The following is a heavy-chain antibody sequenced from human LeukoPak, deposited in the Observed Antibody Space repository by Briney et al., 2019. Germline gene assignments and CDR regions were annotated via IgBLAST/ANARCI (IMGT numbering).Heavy chain of an antibody. D-gene: IGHD6-13*01. Sequence: GGSLRLSCAASGFTVSSNYMSWVRQAPGKGLEWVSVIYSGGSTYYADSVKGRFTISRDNSKNTLYLQMNSLRAEDTAVYYCARDSSSWNYYYYYDGMDVWGQGTTVTVSS. CDR2: IYSGGST. V-gene: IGHV3-66*01. CDR1: GFTVSSNY. J-gene: IGHJ6*02. CDR3: ARDSSSWNYYYYYDGMDV.